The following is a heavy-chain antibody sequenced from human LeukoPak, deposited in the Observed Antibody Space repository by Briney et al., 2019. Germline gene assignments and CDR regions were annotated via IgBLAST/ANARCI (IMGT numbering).Heavy chain of an antibody. D-gene: IGHD4-17*01. CDR2: ISYDGSNQ. V-gene: IGHV3-30*18. CDR1: GFTFSSYG. CDR3: AKAHTVTTLYWFDP. J-gene: IGHJ5*02. Sequence: PGGPLILSCAASGFTFSSYGMHWVRQAPGKGLEWVAAISYDGSNQYYADSVKGRFTISRDNSKNTLYLQMNSLRGADTAVYYCAKAHTVTTLYWFDPWGQGTLVTVSS.